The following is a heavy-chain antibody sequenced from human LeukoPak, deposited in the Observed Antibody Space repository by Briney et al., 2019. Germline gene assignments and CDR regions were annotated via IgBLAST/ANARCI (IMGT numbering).Heavy chain of an antibody. J-gene: IGHJ3*02. CDR3: ARDLYYYGSGSYYDAFDI. D-gene: IGHD3-10*01. Sequence: GGSLRLSCTASGFTVSSNYMSWVRQAPGKGLEWVSVIYSGGSTYYADSVKGRFTISRDNSKNTLYLQMNSLRAEDTAVYYCARDLYYYGSGSYYDAFDIWGQGTMVTVSS. CDR2: IYSGGST. V-gene: IGHV3-66*01. CDR1: GFTVSSNY.